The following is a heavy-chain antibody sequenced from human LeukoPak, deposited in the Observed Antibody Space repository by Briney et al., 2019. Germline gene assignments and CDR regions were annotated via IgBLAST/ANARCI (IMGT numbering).Heavy chain of an antibody. CDR3: AKVGPVDGMQS. D-gene: IGHD6-13*01. J-gene: IGHJ5*02. Sequence: GGSLRLSCAAAGFTFSSDAMSWVRQAPGKGLEWVSGINKSGGSIYNADSVEGRFTISRDNSKNTLYLEMNSLRAEDTAVYYCAKVGPVDGMQSWGQGTLVTVSS. CDR1: GFTFSSDA. V-gene: IGHV3-23*01. CDR2: INKSGGSI.